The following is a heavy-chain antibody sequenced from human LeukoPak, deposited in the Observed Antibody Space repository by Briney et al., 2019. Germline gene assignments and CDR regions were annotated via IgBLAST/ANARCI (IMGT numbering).Heavy chain of an antibody. Sequence: SLRLSFAASGFTFNNYAMSWVRQAPGKGLGWVSGNSGSGNTYYADSVKGRFTISRDNSKNMLYLQMYRLRAEDTALYYCAKDDFITAGVFDSWGQGTLVTVSS. CDR2: NSGSGNT. D-gene: IGHD3-22*01. CDR3: AKDDFITAGVFDS. J-gene: IGHJ5*01. CDR1: GFTFNNYA. V-gene: IGHV3-23*01.